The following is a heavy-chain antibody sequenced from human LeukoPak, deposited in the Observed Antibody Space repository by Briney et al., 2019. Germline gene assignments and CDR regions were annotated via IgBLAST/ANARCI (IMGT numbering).Heavy chain of an antibody. CDR3: ARDPWYCSSTSCRALDY. D-gene: IGHD2-2*01. CDR1: GYTFTSYG. J-gene: IGHJ4*02. Sequence: ASVKVSCKASGYTFTSYGISWVRQAPGQGLEWMGWISAYNGNTNYAQKLQGRVTMTTDTSTSTAYMELRSLRAEDTAVYYCARDPWYCSSTSCRALDYWGQGTLVTVSS. CDR2: ISAYNGNT. V-gene: IGHV1-18*01.